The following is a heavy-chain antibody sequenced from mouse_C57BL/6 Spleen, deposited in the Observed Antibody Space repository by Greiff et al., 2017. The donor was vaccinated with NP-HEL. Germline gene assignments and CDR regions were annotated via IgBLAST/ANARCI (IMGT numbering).Heavy chain of an antibody. Sequence: EVQLQQSGPELVKPGASVKIPCKASGYTFSDYNMDWVKQSHGKSLEWIGDINPNNGGTIYNQKFKGKATLTVDKSSSTAYMELRSLTSEDTAVYYCARDYYGSYWYFDVWGTGTTVTVSS. CDR1: GYTFSDYN. J-gene: IGHJ1*03. D-gene: IGHD1-1*01. CDR2: INPNNGGT. V-gene: IGHV1-18*01. CDR3: ARDYYGSYWYFDV.